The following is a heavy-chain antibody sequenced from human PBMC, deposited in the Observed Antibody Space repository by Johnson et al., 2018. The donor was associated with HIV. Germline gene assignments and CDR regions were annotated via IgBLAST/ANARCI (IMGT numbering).Heavy chain of an antibody. V-gene: IGHV3-11*04. CDR3: ARGGGSDWYNAFDI. CDR2: IRTDGSST. Sequence: QVQLVESGGGLVTPGGSVKLSCQGSGFTFSDYYMTWIRQAPGKGLEWVSYIRTDGSSTYYADAVKGRFTFVRDNAKNSVYLQMNSLRVEDTAVYDWARGGGSDWYNAFDIWGQGTMVTVSS. J-gene: IGHJ3*02. D-gene: IGHD6-19*01. CDR1: GFTFSDYY.